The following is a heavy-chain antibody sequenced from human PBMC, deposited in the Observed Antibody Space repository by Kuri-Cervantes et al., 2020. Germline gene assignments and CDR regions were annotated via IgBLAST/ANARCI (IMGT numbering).Heavy chain of an antibody. V-gene: IGHV3-7*01. CDR2: IKQDGSEK. CDR1: GFTFSSYW. D-gene: IGHD5-12*01. J-gene: IGHJ4*02. CDR3: ARLLRLQFGTELYYFDY. Sequence: GESLKISCAASGFTFSSYWMSWVRQAPGKGLEWVANIKQDGSEKYYVDSVKGRFTISRDNAKNSLYLQTNGLRAEDTAVYYCARLLRLQFGTELYYFDYWGQGTLVTVSS.